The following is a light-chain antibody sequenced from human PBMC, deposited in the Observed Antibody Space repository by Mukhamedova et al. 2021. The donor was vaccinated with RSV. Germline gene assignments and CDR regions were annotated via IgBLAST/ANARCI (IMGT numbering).Light chain of an antibody. V-gene: IGKV1-5*03. J-gene: IGKJ1*01. CDR2: QAS. CDR3: QQYSSFSM. Sequence: WYQRRVHGKAPKLLIYQASSLESGVPSRFSGSGSGTEFTLTISSLQPDDSATYYCQQYSSFSMFGHGTKVEIK.